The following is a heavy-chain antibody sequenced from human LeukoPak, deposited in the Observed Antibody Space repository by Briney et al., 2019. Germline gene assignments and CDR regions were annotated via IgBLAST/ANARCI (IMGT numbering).Heavy chain of an antibody. CDR3: ARDFAGLDAFDI. J-gene: IGHJ3*02. Sequence: ASVKVSCKASGYTFTGYYMHWVRQAPGQGLEWMGWINPNSGGTNYAQTFQGRVTMTRDTSISTAYMELSRLRSDDTAVYYCARDFAGLDAFDIWGQGTMVTVSS. V-gene: IGHV1-2*02. CDR1: GYTFTGYY. CDR2: INPNSGGT. D-gene: IGHD3-3*01.